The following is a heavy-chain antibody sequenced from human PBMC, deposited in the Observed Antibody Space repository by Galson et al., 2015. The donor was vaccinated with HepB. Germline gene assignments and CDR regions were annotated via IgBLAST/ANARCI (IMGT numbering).Heavy chain of an antibody. J-gene: IGHJ6*02. CDR2: ISGSGGDM. CDR3: AKESSNSARYYSYFYGMDV. CDR1: GFTFSNYA. D-gene: IGHD4-23*01. Sequence: SLRLSCAASGFTFSNYATSWVRQAPGKGLEWVSGISGSGGDMYYGESVKGRSTISRDNSRNTVYLQMSSLRVEDTAVYYCAKESSNSARYYSYFYGMDVWGQGTTVTVSS. V-gene: IGHV3-23*01.